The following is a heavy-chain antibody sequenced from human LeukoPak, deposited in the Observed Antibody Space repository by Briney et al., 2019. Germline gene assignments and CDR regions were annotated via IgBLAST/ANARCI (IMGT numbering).Heavy chain of an antibody. Sequence: GGSLRLSCAASGFTFDDYTMHWVRQAPGKGLEWVSLITWDGGSTYYGDSMKGRFTISRDNSKNSLYLQMNSLRAEDTAVYYCARVVPPYGSGSRYYYMDVWGKGTTVTVSS. CDR3: ARVVPPYGSGSRYYYMDV. V-gene: IGHV3-43*01. D-gene: IGHD3-10*01. J-gene: IGHJ6*03. CDR2: ITWDGGST. CDR1: GFTFDDYT.